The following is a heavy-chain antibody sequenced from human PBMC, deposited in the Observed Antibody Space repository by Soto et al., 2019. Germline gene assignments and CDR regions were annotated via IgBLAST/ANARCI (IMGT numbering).Heavy chain of an antibody. CDR2: ISYTGST. CDR1: GDSISSYY. D-gene: IGHD2-2*01. Sequence: PSETLSLTCTVSGDSISSYYWSWIRQPPGKGLEWVGYISYTGSTIYNPSLESRATISVDTSKNQFSLKLSSVTVADTAVYYCARHWGDCSSTSCYPYFDYWGKGTLVTVDS. CDR3: ARHWGDCSSTSCYPYFDY. J-gene: IGHJ4*02. V-gene: IGHV4-59*08.